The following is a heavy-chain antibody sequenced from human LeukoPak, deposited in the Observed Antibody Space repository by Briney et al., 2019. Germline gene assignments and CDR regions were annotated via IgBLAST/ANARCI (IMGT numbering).Heavy chain of an antibody. J-gene: IGHJ4*02. CDR3: AKDTFRYDSSGSYYFDY. CDR1: GFTFSSYG. Sequence: EGSLRLSCAASGFTFSSYGMHWVRQAPGKGLEWVAFIRYDGSNKYYADSVKGRFTISRDNSKNPLYLQMNSLRAEDTAVYYCAKDTFRYDSSGSYYFDYWGQGTLVTVSS. V-gene: IGHV3-30*02. D-gene: IGHD3-22*01. CDR2: IRYDGSNK.